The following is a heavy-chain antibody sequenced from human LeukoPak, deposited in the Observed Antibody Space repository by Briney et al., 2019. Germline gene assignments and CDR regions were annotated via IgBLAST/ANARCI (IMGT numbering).Heavy chain of an antibody. J-gene: IGHJ4*02. D-gene: IGHD3-3*01. Sequence: QSGGSLRLSCAASGFTFSSFAMSWVRQAPGKGLECVSTITASGGTTYYADSVEGRFTISRDNSKNTLYLQMNSLRAEDTAVYYCAKGKILEGNWGQGTLVTVSS. CDR2: ITASGGTT. CDR3: AKGKILEGN. CDR1: GFTFSSFA. V-gene: IGHV3-23*01.